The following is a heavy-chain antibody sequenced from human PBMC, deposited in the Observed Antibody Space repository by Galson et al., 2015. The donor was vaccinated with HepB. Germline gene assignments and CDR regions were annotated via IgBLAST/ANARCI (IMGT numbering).Heavy chain of an antibody. Sequence: SLRLSCAASGFTFSSYAMSWVRQAPGKGLEWVSAISGSGGSTYYADSVKGRFTISRDNSKNTLYLQMNSLRAEDTAVYYCAKDEGPLRGYCSGGSCPFDYWCQGTLVTVSS. D-gene: IGHD2-15*01. CDR1: GFTFSSYA. CDR2: ISGSGGST. V-gene: IGHV3-23*01. CDR3: AKDEGPLRGYCSGGSCPFDY. J-gene: IGHJ4*02.